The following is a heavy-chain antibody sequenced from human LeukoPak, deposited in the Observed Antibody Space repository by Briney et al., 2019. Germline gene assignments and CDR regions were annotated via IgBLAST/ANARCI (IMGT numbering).Heavy chain of an antibody. D-gene: IGHD3-3*01. V-gene: IGHV1-2*02. J-gene: IGHJ4*02. Sequence: GASVKVSCKASGYTFTGYYMHWVRQAPGQGLEWMGWISPNSGGTNYAQKFQGRVTMTRDTSISTAYMELSRLRSDDTAVYYCAREFSLRFLEWLLPGFDYWGQGTLVTVSS. CDR3: AREFSLRFLEWLLPGFDY. CDR1: GYTFTGYY. CDR2: ISPNSGGT.